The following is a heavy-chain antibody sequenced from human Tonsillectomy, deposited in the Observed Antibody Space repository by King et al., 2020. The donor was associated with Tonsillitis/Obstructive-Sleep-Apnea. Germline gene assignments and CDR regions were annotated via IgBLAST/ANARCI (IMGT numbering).Heavy chain of an antibody. Sequence: EVQLVESGGGLVQPGGSLRLSCAASGFTFSSYSMNWVRQAPGKGLEGVSYISSSSSTIYYADSVKGRFTTSRDKAKNSLYLQMNSQRDEDRAVYYCARDAPGIFDYWGQGTLVTVSS. CDR2: ISSSSSTI. V-gene: IGHV3-48*02. CDR1: GFTFSSYS. CDR3: ARDAPGIFDY. J-gene: IGHJ4*02.